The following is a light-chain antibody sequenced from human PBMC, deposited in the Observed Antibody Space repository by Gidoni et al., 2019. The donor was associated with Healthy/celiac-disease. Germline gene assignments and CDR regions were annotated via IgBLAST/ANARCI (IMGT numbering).Light chain of an antibody. V-gene: IGKV3-20*01. CDR3: QQYGSSLLT. J-gene: IGKJ4*01. Sequence: EIVLTQSPGTLSLSPGERATLSCRASQSVSSSYLAWYQLKPGQAPRLLLYGASSRATGIPDRFSGSGSGTDFTRTISRLEPEDFAVYYCQQYGSSLLTFGGGTKVEIK. CDR1: QSVSSSY. CDR2: GAS.